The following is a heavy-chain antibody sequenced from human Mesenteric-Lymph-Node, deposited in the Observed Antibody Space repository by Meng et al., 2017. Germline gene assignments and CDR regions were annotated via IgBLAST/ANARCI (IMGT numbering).Heavy chain of an antibody. CDR3: ARVFNGRGYSYGYLNWYFDL. Sequence: SVKVSCKASGGTFSSYAISWVRQAPGQGLEWMGGIIPIFGTANYAQKFQGRVTITADESTSTAYMELSSLRSEDTAVYYCARVFNGRGYSYGYLNWYFDLWGHGTLVTVSS. V-gene: IGHV1-69*13. CDR1: GGTFSSYA. J-gene: IGHJ2*01. CDR2: IIPIFGTA. D-gene: IGHD5-18*01.